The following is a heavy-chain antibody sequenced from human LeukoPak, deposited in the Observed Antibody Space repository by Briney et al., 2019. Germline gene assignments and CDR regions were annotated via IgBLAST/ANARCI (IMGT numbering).Heavy chain of an antibody. CDR3: ATTSMTAAGSEAFDI. CDR2: IYTSGST. CDR1: GGSISSYY. J-gene: IGHJ3*02. Sequence: SETLSLTCTVSGGSISSYYWSWIRQPAGKGLEWIGRIYTSGSTNYNPSLKSRVTMSVDTSKNQFSLKLSSVTAADTAVYYCATTSMTAAGSEAFDIWGQGTTVTVSS. V-gene: IGHV4-4*07. D-gene: IGHD6-13*01.